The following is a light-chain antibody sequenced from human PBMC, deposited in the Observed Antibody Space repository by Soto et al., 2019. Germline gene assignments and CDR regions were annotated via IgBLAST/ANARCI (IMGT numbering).Light chain of an antibody. J-gene: IGKJ1*01. CDR2: AAS. V-gene: IGKV1-27*01. CDR1: QAISSY. Sequence: DIPMTQSPSSLSASVGDRVTITCRASQAISSYLAWYQQKPGKVPKLLIYAASTLQSGVPSRFSGSGSGTDFTLTISSLQPEDVATYFCQKYNSAPRTFGQGTKVEIK. CDR3: QKYNSAPRT.